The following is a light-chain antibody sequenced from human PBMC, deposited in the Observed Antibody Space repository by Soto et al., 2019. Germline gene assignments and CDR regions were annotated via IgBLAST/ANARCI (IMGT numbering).Light chain of an antibody. J-gene: IGKJ1*01. CDR2: KAS. CDR3: QQYNSYPVT. Sequence: DIQMTQSTSTLSASVGDRVTITCRASQSISSWLAWYQQKPGQAPNLLIYKASSLESGVPSRFSGSGSGTEFTLTISSLQPDDFAAYYCQQYNSYPVTFGQGTKVQIK. V-gene: IGKV1-5*03. CDR1: QSISSW.